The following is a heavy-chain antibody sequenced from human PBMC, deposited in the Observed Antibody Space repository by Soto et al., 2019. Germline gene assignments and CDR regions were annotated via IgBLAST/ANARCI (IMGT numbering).Heavy chain of an antibody. Sequence: GGSLRLSCAASGFTFSSYSMNWVRQAPGKGLEWVSSISSSIYIYYADSVKGRFTISRDNAKNSLYLQMNSLRAEDTAVYYCARDHGLYCTNGVCPDLDYWGQGTLVTVSS. CDR1: GFTFSSYS. CDR3: ARDHGLYCTNGVCPDLDY. D-gene: IGHD2-8*01. V-gene: IGHV3-21*01. CDR2: ISSSIYI. J-gene: IGHJ4*02.